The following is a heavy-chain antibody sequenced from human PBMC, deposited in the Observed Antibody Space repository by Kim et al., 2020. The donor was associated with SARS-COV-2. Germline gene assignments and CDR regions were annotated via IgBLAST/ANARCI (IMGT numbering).Heavy chain of an antibody. CDR2: ISWNSGSI. V-gene: IGHV3-9*01. CDR3: AKDMHVTAAGTRRGGLYYGMDV. J-gene: IGHJ6*02. D-gene: IGHD6-13*01. CDR1: GFTFDDYA. Sequence: GGSLRLSCAASGFTFDDYAMHWVRQAPGKGLEWVSGISWNSGSIGYADSVKGRFTISRDNAKNSLYLQMNSLRAEDTALYYCAKDMHVTAAGTRRGGLYYGMDVWGQGTTVTVSS.